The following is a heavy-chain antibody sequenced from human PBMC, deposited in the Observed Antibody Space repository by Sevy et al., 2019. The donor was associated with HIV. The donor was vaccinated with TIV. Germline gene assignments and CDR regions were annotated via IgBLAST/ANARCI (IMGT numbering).Heavy chain of an antibody. J-gene: IGHJ4*02. CDR2: LSFGCGEI. Sequence: GGSLRLSCAASGLTFSKYSMSWVRQPQGKGLEWVSTLSFGCGEINYADSVKGRFTTSRENSKSSVYLQMNNLRPEDTAVYYCAREGCTKPHDYWGQGTLVTVS. V-gene: IGHV3-23*01. CDR1: GLTFSKYS. D-gene: IGHD2-8*01. CDR3: AREGCTKPHDY.